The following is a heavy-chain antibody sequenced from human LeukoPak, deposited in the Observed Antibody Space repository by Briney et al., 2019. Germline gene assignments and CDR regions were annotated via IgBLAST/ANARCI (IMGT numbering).Heavy chain of an antibody. J-gene: IGHJ4*02. CDR1: GGSISSYY. CDR2: IYTSGST. Sequence: SETLSLTCTVSGGSISSYYWSWIRQPAGKGLEWIGRIYTSGSTNYNPSLKSRVTMSVDTSKNQFSLKLSSATAADTAVYYCAREYSSSSGGYCFDYWGQGTLVTVSS. V-gene: IGHV4-4*07. CDR3: AREYSSSSGGYCFDY. D-gene: IGHD6-6*01.